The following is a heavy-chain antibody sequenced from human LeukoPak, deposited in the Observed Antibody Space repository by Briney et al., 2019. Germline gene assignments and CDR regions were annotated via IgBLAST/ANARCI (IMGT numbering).Heavy chain of an antibody. Sequence: ASVKVSCKASGYTFTSYYMHWVRLAPGQGLEWMGIINPSGGSTSYAQKFQGRVTMTRDTSTSTVYMELSSLRSEDTAVYYCARDSTPGYYYGSGSPDYWGQGTLVTVSS. V-gene: IGHV1-46*01. CDR2: INPSGGST. CDR3: ARDSTPGYYYGSGSPDY. J-gene: IGHJ4*02. CDR1: GYTFTSYY. D-gene: IGHD3-10*01.